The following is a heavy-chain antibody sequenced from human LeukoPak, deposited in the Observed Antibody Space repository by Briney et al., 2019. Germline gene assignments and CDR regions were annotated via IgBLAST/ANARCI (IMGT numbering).Heavy chain of an antibody. V-gene: IGHV4-4*02. Sequence: SLRLSCAASGFTFSSYSMNWVRQAPGKGLEWIGEIYHSGSTNYNPSLKSRVTISVDKSKNQFSLKLSSVTAADTAVYYCARVGGSSFQFDYWGQGTLVAVSS. D-gene: IGHD6-13*01. CDR2: IYHSGST. CDR3: ARVGGSSFQFDY. J-gene: IGHJ4*02. CDR1: GFTFSSYSM.